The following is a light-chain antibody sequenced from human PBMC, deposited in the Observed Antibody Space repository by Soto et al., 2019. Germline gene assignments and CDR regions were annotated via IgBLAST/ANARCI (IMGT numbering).Light chain of an antibody. V-gene: IGLV2-8*01. CDR3: SSYAGRTVYV. CDR2: QVT. CDR1: SSDVGGYSF. J-gene: IGLJ1*01. Sequence: QSALTQPPSASGSPGQSVTISCTGTSSDVGGYSFVSWYQQHPGKAPKLIIYQVTKRPPGVPDRFSGSKSGNTASLTVSGLQAEDEADYYCSSYAGRTVYVFGTGTQLTVL.